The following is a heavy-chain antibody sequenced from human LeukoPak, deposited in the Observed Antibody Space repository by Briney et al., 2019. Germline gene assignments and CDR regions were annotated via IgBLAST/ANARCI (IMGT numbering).Heavy chain of an antibody. D-gene: IGHD2-15*01. Sequence: SQTLSLTCTVSGGSISSGGYYWSWIRQPPGKGLEWIGYIYHSGSTYYNPSLKSRVTISVDRSKNQFSLKLSSVTAADTAVYYCARGGGKRSFDYWGQGTLVTVSS. CDR1: GGSISSGGYY. CDR3: ARGGGKRSFDY. J-gene: IGHJ4*02. V-gene: IGHV4-30-2*01. CDR2: IYHSGST.